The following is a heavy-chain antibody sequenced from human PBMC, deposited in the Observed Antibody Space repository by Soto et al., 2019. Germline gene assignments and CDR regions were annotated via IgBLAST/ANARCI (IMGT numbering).Heavy chain of an antibody. CDR1: GYTFTTYS. Sequence: QAHLVQSGAEVKKPGASVRVSCKDSGYTFTTYSISWVRQAPGQGLEWMGWISGYNGDTNFAQNFQGRVTMTMDTYTTTAYMELRSLRSDDTDVYCCASEGDVGWNDVGDTMDVWGQGTAVTVSS. CDR3: ASEGDVGWNDVGDTMDV. J-gene: IGHJ6*02. CDR2: ISGYNGDT. V-gene: IGHV1-18*01. D-gene: IGHD1-1*01.